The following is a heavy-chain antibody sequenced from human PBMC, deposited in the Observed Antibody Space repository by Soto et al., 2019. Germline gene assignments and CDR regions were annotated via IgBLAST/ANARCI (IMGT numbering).Heavy chain of an antibody. CDR3: AKVVTTYRYYYYGMDV. V-gene: IGHV3-23*01. Sequence: EVQLLESGGGLVQPGGSLRLSCAASGFTFSSYAMSWVRQAPGKGLEWVSAISGSGGSTYYADSVKGRFTISRDNSKNTLYLQMNSLRAEDTAVYYCAKVVTTYRYYYYGMDVWGQGTTVTVSS. CDR1: GFTFSSYA. CDR2: ISGSGGST. D-gene: IGHD4-17*01. J-gene: IGHJ6*02.